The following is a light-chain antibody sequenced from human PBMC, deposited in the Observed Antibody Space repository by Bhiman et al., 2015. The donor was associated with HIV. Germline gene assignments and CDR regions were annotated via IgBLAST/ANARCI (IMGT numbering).Light chain of an antibody. Sequence: SYELTQPPSVSVSPGQTASITCSGHKLGDKYASWYQQKPGQSPVVVIYQDNKRPSGIPERFSGSNSGSTATLTISGTQALDEADYYCQAWDSGTAVFGTGTKVTVL. CDR3: QAWDSGTAV. J-gene: IGLJ1*01. CDR2: QDN. V-gene: IGLV3-1*01. CDR1: KLGDKY.